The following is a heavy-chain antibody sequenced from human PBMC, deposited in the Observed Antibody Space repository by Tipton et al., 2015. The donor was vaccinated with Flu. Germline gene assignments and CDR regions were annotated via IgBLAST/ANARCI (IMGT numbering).Heavy chain of an antibody. Sequence: TLSLTCTVSGGSISSGHYYWTWIRQPPGKGLEWIGYIYYDGSTYYNPSLDSRVAMSIDTSKNQFSLNLRSVTAADTAVYYCCRESFGSTNNFQHWGQGTLVTVSS. V-gene: IGHV4-30-4*01. J-gene: IGHJ1*01. D-gene: IGHD3-10*01. CDR1: GGSISSGHYY. CDR3: CRESFGSTNNFQH. CDR2: IYYDGST.